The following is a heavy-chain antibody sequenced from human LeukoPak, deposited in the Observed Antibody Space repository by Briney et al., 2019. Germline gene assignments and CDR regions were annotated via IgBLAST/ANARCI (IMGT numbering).Heavy chain of an antibody. CDR1: GFTFDDYA. D-gene: IGHD1-26*01. V-gene: IGHV3-9*01. J-gene: IGHJ4*02. Sequence: EAGRSLRLSCAASGFTFDDYAMHWVRQAPGKGLEWVSGISWNSGIIGYGDSVKGRFTISRDNAKNSLYLQMNSLRAEDTALYFCAKDTTSGRYLYIDYWGQGALVTVSS. CDR3: AKDTTSGRYLYIDY. CDR2: ISWNSGII.